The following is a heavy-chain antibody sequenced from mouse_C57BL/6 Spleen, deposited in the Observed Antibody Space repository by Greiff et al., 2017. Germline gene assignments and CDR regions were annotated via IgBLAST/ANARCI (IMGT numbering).Heavy chain of an antibody. J-gene: IGHJ3*01. CDR2: IYPGDGDT. Sequence: VKLVESGPELVKPGASVKISCKASGYAFSSSWMNWVKQRPGKGLEWIGRIYPGDGDTNYNGKFKGKATLTADKSSSTAYMQLSSLTSEDSAVYFCASVYYGSSSAWFAYWGQGTLVTVSA. D-gene: IGHD1-1*01. CDR1: GYAFSSSW. CDR3: ASVYYGSSSAWFAY. V-gene: IGHV1-82*01.